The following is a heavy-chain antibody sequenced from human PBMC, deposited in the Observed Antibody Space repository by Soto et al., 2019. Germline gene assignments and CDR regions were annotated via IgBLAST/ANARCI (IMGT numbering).Heavy chain of an antibody. D-gene: IGHD3-22*01. CDR2: VYNTGSP. CDR1: DGAITGYY. Sequence: ETLSLTCTVSDGAITGYYWSWIRQSPGEGLEWIGYVYNTGSPSYNPSLKSRVTMSVDASTNQFSLILTSVTATDTAVYYCAGERLTGSGYFDYWGQGTLVTVS. CDR3: AGERLTGSGYFDY. V-gene: IGHV4-59*01. J-gene: IGHJ4*02.